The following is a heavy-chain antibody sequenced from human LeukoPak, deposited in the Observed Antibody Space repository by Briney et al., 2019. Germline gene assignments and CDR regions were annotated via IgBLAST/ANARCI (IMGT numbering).Heavy chain of an antibody. CDR3: ARVIAVAGTGSYYYYGMDV. CDR2: MNPNSGNT. V-gene: IGHV1-8*01. Sequence: ASVKVSCKASGYTFTSYGINWVRQATGQGLEWMGWMNPNSGNTGYAQKFQGRVTMTRNTSISTAYMELSSLRSEDTAVYYCARVIAVAGTGSYYYYGMDVWGQGTTVTVSS. D-gene: IGHD6-19*01. CDR1: GYTFTSYG. J-gene: IGHJ6*02.